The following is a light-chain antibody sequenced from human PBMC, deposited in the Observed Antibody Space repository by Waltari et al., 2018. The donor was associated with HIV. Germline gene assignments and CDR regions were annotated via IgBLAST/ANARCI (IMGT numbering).Light chain of an antibody. J-gene: IGLJ2*01. CDR1: SPSFGNTS. CDR2: DNN. CDR3: GTWDNSLSAGF. Sequence: QSVLPQPPSVSAPPGQKVTISCSGSSPSFGNTSVSWYQQFPGTAPKLLIYDNNRRPSGIPDRFSGSKSGTSATLAITGLQTGDEADYYCGTWDNSLSAGFFGGGTKLTVL. V-gene: IGLV1-51*01.